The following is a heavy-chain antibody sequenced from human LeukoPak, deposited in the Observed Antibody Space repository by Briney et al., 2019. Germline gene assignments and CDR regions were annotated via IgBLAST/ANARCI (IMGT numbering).Heavy chain of an antibody. J-gene: IGHJ4*02. D-gene: IGHD2-15*01. CDR2: ISGSGGST. CDR1: GFTFSSYA. CDR3: AKDLGYCSGGSCHPTYFDY. V-gene: IGHV3-23*01. Sequence: GGSLRLSCAASGFTFSSYAMSWVRQAPGKGLEWVSAISGSGGSTYYADSVKGRFTISRDNSKNTLYLQMNSLRAEDTAVYYCAKDLGYCSGGSCHPTYFDYWGQGTLVTVSS.